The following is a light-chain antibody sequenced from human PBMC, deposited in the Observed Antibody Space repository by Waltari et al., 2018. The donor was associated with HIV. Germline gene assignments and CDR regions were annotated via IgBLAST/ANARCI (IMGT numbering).Light chain of an antibody. Sequence: SYELAQPLSVSVALVQTARITCGGNSIGSKSVHWYQQRPGQAPVLVIYRDNNRPSGIPERFSGSSSGNTATLTISRAQAGDESDYYCQIWDSSTVVFGGGTKLTVL. V-gene: IGLV3-9*01. CDR2: RDN. J-gene: IGLJ2*01. CDR3: QIWDSSTVV. CDR1: SIGSKS.